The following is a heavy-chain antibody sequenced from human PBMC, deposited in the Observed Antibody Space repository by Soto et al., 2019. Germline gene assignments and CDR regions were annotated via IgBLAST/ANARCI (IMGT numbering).Heavy chain of an antibody. Sequence: SGGSLRLSCISSGFTFRTYTMNWVRQAPGKGLEWVSGIRGFSPYTFYAESVKGRFTISRDNAKNSLYLQMNSLRAEDAAVYYCARDLGYYDSSGYFDYWGQGTLVTVSS. CDR2: IRGFSPYT. J-gene: IGHJ4*02. CDR1: GFTFRTYT. V-gene: IGHV3-21*04. D-gene: IGHD3-22*01. CDR3: ARDLGYYDSSGYFDY.